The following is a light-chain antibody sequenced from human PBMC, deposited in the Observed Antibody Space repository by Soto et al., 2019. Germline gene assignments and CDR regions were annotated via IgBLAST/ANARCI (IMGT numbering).Light chain of an antibody. Sequence: DIQMTQSPSSLSASVGDRVTITCRASQSISSYLNWYQQKPGKAPQLLIYAASSFESGVPSRFSGSGSGTDFTRNISSLQPEDFATYYCQHSYSTLTWTFGQVSKVEI. V-gene: IGKV1-39*01. CDR3: QHSYSTLTWT. CDR1: QSISSY. J-gene: IGKJ1*01. CDR2: AAS.